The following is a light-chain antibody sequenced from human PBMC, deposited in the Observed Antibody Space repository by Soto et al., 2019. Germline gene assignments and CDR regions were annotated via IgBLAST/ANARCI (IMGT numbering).Light chain of an antibody. CDR3: GTWDASLNGYV. V-gene: IGLV1-51*01. CDR2: DNN. Sequence: QSVLTQPASVSGSPGQSITISCTGSSSNIENSHVSWYQQLPGTAPKVLIYDNNERPSGIPDRFSGSKSGTSATLGITGLQTGDEADYYCGTWDASLNGYVFGTGTKVTV. CDR1: SSNIENSH. J-gene: IGLJ1*01.